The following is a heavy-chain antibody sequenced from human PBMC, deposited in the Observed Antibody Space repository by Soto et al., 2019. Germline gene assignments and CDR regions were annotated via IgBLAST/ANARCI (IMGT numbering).Heavy chain of an antibody. J-gene: IGHJ4*02. Sequence: GGSLRLSCAASGFTFSTYTMNWVRQAPGKGLEWVSYISGGSSSIYYADSVKGRFTISRDNAKNSLYLQMNSLRVEDQAVYYCARDSRYYGSIWGSYRPLDYWGQGTLVTVSS. V-gene: IGHV3-48*01. CDR1: GFTFSTYT. CDR2: ISGGSSSI. CDR3: ARDSRYYGSIWGSYRPLDY. D-gene: IGHD3-16*02.